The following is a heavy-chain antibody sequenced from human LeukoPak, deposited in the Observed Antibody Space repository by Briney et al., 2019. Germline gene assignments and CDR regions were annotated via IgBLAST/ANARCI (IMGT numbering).Heavy chain of an antibody. Sequence: SGTLSLTCSVSGGSTSGYYWPWIRQPPGKGPEWIGYVYYSGHTSYSPSLESRVTISVDTSKNQFSLKLNSVTAADTAVYYCATHMTVPYDAYDMWGQGTMVTVSS. V-gene: IGHV4-59*08. J-gene: IGHJ3*02. CDR1: GGSTSGYY. CDR3: ATHMTVPYDAYDM. CDR2: VYYSGHT. D-gene: IGHD3-22*01.